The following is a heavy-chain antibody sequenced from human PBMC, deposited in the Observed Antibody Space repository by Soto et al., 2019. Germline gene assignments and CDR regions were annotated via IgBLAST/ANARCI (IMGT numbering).Heavy chain of an antibody. CDR2: IYYSGST. D-gene: IGHD6-13*01. J-gene: IGHJ4*02. CDR1: GGSISSYD. CDR3: ARDPSSSWYGSYFDY. V-gene: IGHV4-59*06. Sequence: PSETLSLTCTVSGGSISSYDWSWIRQPPGKGLEWIGYIYYSGSTYYNPSLKSRVTISVDTSKNQFSLKLSSVTAADTAVYYCARDPSSSWYGSYFDYWGQGTLVTVSS.